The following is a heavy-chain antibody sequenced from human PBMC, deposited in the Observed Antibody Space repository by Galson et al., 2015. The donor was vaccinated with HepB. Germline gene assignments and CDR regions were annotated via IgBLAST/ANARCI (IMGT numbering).Heavy chain of an antibody. D-gene: IGHD2-21*01. V-gene: IGHV4-59*01. CDR1: DASISHYY. CDR3: ARVKSIGDSRVDTMDV. Sequence: ETLSLTCIVSDASISHYYWSWIRQPPGKGLEWIGYSYSRGSTNYNPPLWSRLTISVDTSKNQLSLQLTSVTSADTAVYYCARVKSIGDSRVDTMDVWGQGTTVTVSS. CDR2: SYSRGST. J-gene: IGHJ6*02.